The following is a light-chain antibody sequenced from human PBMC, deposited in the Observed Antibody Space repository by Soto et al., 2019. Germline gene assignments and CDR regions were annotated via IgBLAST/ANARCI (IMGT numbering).Light chain of an antibody. CDR1: QSVRSNY. J-gene: IGKJ1*01. V-gene: IGKV3-11*01. CDR3: QQRRNWPRT. Sequence: EMRFTQCPSIVSFAPRMSTTIACRSSQSVRSNYLAWYQQKPGQAPRLLIYGASNRATGIPARFSGSGSGTDFTLTISSLEPEDFAVYYCQQRRNWPRTFGQGTKVDIK. CDR2: GAS.